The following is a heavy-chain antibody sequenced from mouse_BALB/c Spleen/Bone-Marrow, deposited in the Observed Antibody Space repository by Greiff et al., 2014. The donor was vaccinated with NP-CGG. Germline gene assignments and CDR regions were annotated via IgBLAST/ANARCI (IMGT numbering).Heavy chain of an antibody. D-gene: IGHD2-1*01. CDR3: ARNGNYGAWFAY. CDR2: IDPANGNT. V-gene: IGHV14-3*02. J-gene: IGHJ3*01. Sequence: EVQLQASGAELVKPGASVKLSCTASGFNIKDTYMHWVKQRPEHGLEWIGRIDPANGNTKYDPKFQGKATITADTSSNTAYLQLSSLTSEDTAVYYCARNGNYGAWFAYWGQGTLVTVSA. CDR1: GFNIKDTY.